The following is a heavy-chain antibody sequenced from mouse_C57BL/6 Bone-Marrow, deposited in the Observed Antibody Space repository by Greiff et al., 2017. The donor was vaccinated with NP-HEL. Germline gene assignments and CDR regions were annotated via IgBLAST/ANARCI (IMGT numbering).Heavy chain of an antibody. CDR1: GFTFSDYY. V-gene: IGHV5-12*01. CDR2: ISNGGGST. CDR3: ARGGYGNYDYYFDY. J-gene: IGHJ2*01. Sequence: DVHLVESGGGLVQPGGSLKLSCAASGFTFSDYYMYWVRQTPEKRLEWVAYISNGGGSTYYPDTVKGRFTISRDNAKNTLYLQMSRLKSEDTAMYYCARGGYGNYDYYFDYWGQGTTLTVSS. D-gene: IGHD2-1*01.